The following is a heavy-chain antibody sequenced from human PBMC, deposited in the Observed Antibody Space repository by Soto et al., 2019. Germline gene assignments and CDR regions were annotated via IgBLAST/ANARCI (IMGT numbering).Heavy chain of an antibody. J-gene: IGHJ5*02. CDR3: ARGLGSFRDVVVGPSVLDP. CDR1: GYTFTNYN. Sequence: QVQLVQSGAEVKKPGASVKVSCKASGYTFTNYNINWVRQATGQGLEWMGWMNPNSGSTDYAQKFQGRVTMTWHTSISAAFMELSSLSSDDTAVYYCARGLGSFRDVVVGPSVLDPCGQGTLVTVSS. CDR2: MNPNSGST. V-gene: IGHV1-8*01. D-gene: IGHD3-16*02.